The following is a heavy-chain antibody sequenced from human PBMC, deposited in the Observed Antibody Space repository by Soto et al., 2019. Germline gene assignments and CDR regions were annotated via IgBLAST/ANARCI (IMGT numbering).Heavy chain of an antibody. Sequence: RESLTLACAASGFTFSIDSMNWVRQAPGKGLGWVSSVISISSYIYYADSVKGRFTISSDNAKNSLYLQMNSLRAEDTAVYYCARVTGRTVTIYYYYYMDVWGKGTTVTVSS. CDR1: GFTFSIDS. J-gene: IGHJ6*03. CDR2: VISISSYI. CDR3: ARVTGRTVTIYYYYYMDV. D-gene: IGHD4-4*01. V-gene: IGHV3-21*01.